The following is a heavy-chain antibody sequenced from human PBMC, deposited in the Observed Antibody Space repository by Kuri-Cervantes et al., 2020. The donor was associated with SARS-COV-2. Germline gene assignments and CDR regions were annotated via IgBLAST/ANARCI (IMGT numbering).Heavy chain of an antibody. CDR1: GFIFSDYY. CDR3: ARDLMLGKSLDY. V-gene: IGHV3-11*04. D-gene: IGHD2-8*01. Sequence: GESLKISCTASGFIFSDYYMTWIRQAPGKGLEWVSNICPSGTTKYYADSVKGRFTISRDNAKNSLYLQMSSLRAEDTAVYYCARDLMLGKSLDYWGQGTLVTVSS. CDR2: ICPSGTTK. J-gene: IGHJ4*02.